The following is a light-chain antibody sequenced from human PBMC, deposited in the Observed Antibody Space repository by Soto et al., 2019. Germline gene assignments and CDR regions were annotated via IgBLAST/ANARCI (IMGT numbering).Light chain of an antibody. J-gene: IGKJ5*01. CDR1: QSVRSTY. Sequence: EIVLTQSPGTLSLSPGERATLSCRASQSVRSTYLAWYQQKPGQAPRLLIHGASSRATGIPDRFSGSGSGTDFTLTISRLEPEDFEVYYCQQYGSSLSITFGQGTRLRL. V-gene: IGKV3-20*01. CDR2: GAS. CDR3: QQYGSSLSIT.